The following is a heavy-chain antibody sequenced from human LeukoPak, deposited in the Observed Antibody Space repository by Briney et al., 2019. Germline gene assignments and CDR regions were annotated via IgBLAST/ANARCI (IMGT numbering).Heavy chain of an antibody. CDR1: GLTVSSNS. V-gene: IGHV3-53*01. CDR2: IYSDNT. J-gene: IGHJ4*01. D-gene: IGHD2-8*01. Sequence: GGSLRLSCTVSGLTVSSNSMSWVRQAPGKGLEWVSFIYSDNTHYADSVKGRFTISRDNARTSLYLQMNSLGPDDTALYYCSTDPRLLTYWGHGTLVTVSS. CDR3: STDPRLLTY.